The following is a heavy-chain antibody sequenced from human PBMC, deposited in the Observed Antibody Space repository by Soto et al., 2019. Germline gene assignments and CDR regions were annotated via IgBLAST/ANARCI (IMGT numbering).Heavy chain of an antibody. CDR3: TTAVNTAMARDAFDI. CDR2: IKSKTDGGTT. CDR1: GFTFSNAW. D-gene: IGHD5-18*01. Sequence: GGSLRLSCAASGFTFSNAWMNWVRQAPGKGLEWVGRIKSKTDGGTTDYAAPVKGRFTISRDDSKNTLYLQMNSLKTEDTAVYYCTTAVNTAMARDAFDIWGQGTMVTVSS. V-gene: IGHV3-15*07. J-gene: IGHJ3*02.